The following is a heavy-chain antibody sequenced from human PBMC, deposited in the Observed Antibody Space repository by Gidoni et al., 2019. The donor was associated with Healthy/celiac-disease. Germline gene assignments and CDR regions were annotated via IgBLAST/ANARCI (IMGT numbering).Heavy chain of an antibody. CDR2: ISWNSGTT. V-gene: IGHV3-9*01. D-gene: IGHD3-10*01. J-gene: IGHJ4*02. CDR1: GFTFDDYA. CDR3: AKGPKGRGVIIPFDY. Sequence: EVQLVESGGGLVQPGRSLRLSCAASGFTFDDYAMHWVRQAPGKGLEWVSGISWNSGTTGYGDSVKGRFTIYRDNAKNALYLQRNSLRTEDTAGYYCAKGPKGRGVIIPFDYWGQGTLVTVSS.